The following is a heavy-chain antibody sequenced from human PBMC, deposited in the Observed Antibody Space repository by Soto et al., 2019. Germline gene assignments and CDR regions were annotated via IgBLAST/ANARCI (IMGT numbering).Heavy chain of an antibody. CDR2: IYHSGST. CDR3: ARDPSGYYDSSGPHYGMDV. Sequence: QVQLQESDPGLVKPSGTLSLTCAVSGGSISSSNWWSWVRQPPGKGLEWIEEIYHSGSTNYNPSLKSRVTISVDKSKNQFSLKLSSVTAADTAVYYCARDPSGYYDSSGPHYGMDVWGQGTTVTVSS. D-gene: IGHD3-22*01. V-gene: IGHV4-4*02. CDR1: GGSISSSNW. J-gene: IGHJ6*02.